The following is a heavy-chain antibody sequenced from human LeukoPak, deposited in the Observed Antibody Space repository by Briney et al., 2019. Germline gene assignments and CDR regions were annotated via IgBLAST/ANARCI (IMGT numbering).Heavy chain of an antibody. CDR3: ARVPYYYDSSGYLFDY. Sequence: PGGSLRLSCAASGFTFSSYSMNWVRQAPGEGLEWVSSISSSSSYIYYADSVKGRFIISRDNAKNSLYLQMNSLRAEDTAVYYCARVPYYYDSSGYLFDYWGQGTLVTVSS. J-gene: IGHJ4*02. CDR1: GFTFSSYS. CDR2: ISSSSSYI. D-gene: IGHD3-22*01. V-gene: IGHV3-21*01.